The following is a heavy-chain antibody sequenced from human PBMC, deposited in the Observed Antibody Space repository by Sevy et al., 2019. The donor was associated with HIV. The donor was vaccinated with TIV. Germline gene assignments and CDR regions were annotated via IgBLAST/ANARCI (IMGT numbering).Heavy chain of an antibody. Sequence: GESLKISCTASGFTFNTYAMSWVRRAPGKGLEWVSAIGSGGTTYYVDSVKGRFTISRDNSKTTLYLQMNSLRVDDTVVYYCAKNLRGKYLEGYFDYWGQGILVTVSS. CDR1: GFTFNTYA. CDR2: IGSGGTT. CDR3: AKNLRGKYLEGYFDY. D-gene: IGHD1-20*01. J-gene: IGHJ4*02. V-gene: IGHV3-23*01.